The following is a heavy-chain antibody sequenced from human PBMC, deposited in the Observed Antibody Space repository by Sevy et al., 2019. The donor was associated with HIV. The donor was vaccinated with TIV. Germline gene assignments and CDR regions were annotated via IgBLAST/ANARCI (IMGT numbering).Heavy chain of an antibody. D-gene: IGHD4-17*01. J-gene: IGHJ4*02. Sequence: GGSLRLSCAASGFTFSSYGMHWVRQAPGKGLEWVAVIWFDGSNTYYADSVKGRFTISRDIAKNTLHLQMNSLRAEDTAGYYCARGLEFYEYGDYGPAFKPDYWGQGTLVTVSS. CDR3: ARGLEFYEYGDYGPAFKPDY. CDR1: GFTFSSYG. V-gene: IGHV3-33*01. CDR2: IWFDGSNT.